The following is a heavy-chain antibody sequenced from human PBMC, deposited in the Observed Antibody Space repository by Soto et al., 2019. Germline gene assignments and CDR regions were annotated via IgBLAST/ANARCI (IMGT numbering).Heavy chain of an antibody. Sequence: DVQLLESGGGLVQPGGSLRLSCSASGFTFSNYAMSWVRRIPGKGLEWVSAISGSGGSTNYEDSVKGRFTISRDNSKSTLYLQMNSLRVDDTAVYYCAKVSPYSGTYFHPWGQGTLVTVAS. D-gene: IGHD1-26*01. CDR1: GFTFSNYA. J-gene: IGHJ5*02. CDR3: AKVSPYSGTYFHP. V-gene: IGHV3-23*01. CDR2: ISGSGGST.